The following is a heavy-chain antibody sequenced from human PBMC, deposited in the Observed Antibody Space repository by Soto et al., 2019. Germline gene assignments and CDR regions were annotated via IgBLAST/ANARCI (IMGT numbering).Heavy chain of an antibody. D-gene: IGHD3-22*01. Sequence: PSETLSLTCAVSGGSTSSGGFSWSWIWQSPGKGLELIGYIYYSGSTYYNPSLKSRVTISVDRSKNEFSLRLSSVTAADTAVYYCARATFIRKGYYDATDYYYFDYWGQGTLVTVSS. CDR3: ARATFIRKGYYDATDYYYFDY. CDR1: GGSTSSGGFS. J-gene: IGHJ4*02. V-gene: IGHV4-30-2*06. CDR2: IYYSGST.